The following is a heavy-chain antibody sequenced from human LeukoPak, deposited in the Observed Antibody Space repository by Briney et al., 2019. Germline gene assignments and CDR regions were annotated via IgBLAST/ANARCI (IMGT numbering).Heavy chain of an antibody. CDR1: GLTFSSYA. CDR2: ISGSGDST. D-gene: IGHD3-10*01. CDR3: AKATRTQITMVRGVGFNY. Sequence: GGSLRLSCAASGLTFSSYAMSWVRQAPGKGLEWVSAISGSGDSTYYADSVKGRFTISRDNSKNTLYLQMNSLRAEDTAVYYCAKATRTQITMVRGVGFNYWGQGTLVTVSS. V-gene: IGHV3-23*01. J-gene: IGHJ4*02.